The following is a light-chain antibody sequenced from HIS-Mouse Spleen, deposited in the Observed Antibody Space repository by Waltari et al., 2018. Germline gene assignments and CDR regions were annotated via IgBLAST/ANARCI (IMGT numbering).Light chain of an antibody. V-gene: IGLV1-47*01. Sequence: QSVLTQPPSASGTPGQRVTISCSGSRSNIGSNYVYWYQQLPGTSPQLLIYRNNQRPSGVPDRFSGSKSGTSASLAISGLRSEDEADYYCAAWDDSLSGPWVFGGGTKLTVL. J-gene: IGLJ3*02. CDR2: RNN. CDR3: AAWDDSLSGPWV. CDR1: RSNIGSNY.